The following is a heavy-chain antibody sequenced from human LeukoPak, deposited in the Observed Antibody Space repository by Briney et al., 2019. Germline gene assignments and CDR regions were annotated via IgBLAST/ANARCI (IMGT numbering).Heavy chain of an antibody. CDR2: ISGSGGST. D-gene: IGHD3-22*01. CDR1: GFTFSSYA. Sequence: GGSLRLSCAASGFTFSSYAMSWVRQAPGKGLEWVSAISGSGGSTYYADSVKGRFTISRDNAKNSLYLQMNSLRAEDTAVYYCASSSYDDSGYYHNWGQGTLVTVSS. CDR3: ASSSYDDSGYYHN. V-gene: IGHV3-23*01. J-gene: IGHJ4*02.